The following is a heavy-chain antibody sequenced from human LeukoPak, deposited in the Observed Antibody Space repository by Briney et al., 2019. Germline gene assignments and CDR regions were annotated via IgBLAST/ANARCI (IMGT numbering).Heavy chain of an antibody. V-gene: IGHV1-8*01. J-gene: IGHJ5*02. CDR2: MNPKSGNT. D-gene: IGHD3-22*01. CDR3: ARMSYDSSDCSDVNCFDP. CDR1: GYTFTSYG. Sequence: ASVNVSCKASGYTFTSYGLNWVRKAAGQGLEWMGWMNPKSGNTGYAQKFQGRVTLTRNTSIGTAYMELSSLRSEDTAVYYCARMSYDSSDCSDVNCFDPWGQGTLVTVSS.